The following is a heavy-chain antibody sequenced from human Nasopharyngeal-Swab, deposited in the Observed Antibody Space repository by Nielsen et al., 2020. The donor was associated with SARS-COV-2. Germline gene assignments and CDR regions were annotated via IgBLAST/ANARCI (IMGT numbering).Heavy chain of an antibody. CDR2: IDASDSYT. D-gene: IGHD6-13*01. V-gene: IGHV5-10-1*01. CDR3: ARRGGTAGSDAFDI. J-gene: IGHJ3*02. Sequence: VRQRPGKGLAWVGRIDASDSYTNYSPYFQGHDTISVDKSISTAYLQWSSLKASDTAMYYCARRGGTAGSDAFDIWGQGTMVTVSS.